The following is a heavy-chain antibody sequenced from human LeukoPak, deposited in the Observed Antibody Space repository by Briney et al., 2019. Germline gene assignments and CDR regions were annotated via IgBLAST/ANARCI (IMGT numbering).Heavy chain of an antibody. J-gene: IGHJ4*02. CDR2: ISSSSSTI. D-gene: IGHD5-12*01. V-gene: IGHV3-48*01. Sequence: QSGGSLRLSCAASGFTFSSYSMNWVRQAPGKGLEWVSYISSSSSTIYYADSVKGRFTISRDNSKNTLYLQMNSLRAEDTAVYYCARAKGRGIVATTLWGYWGQGTLVTVSS. CDR1: GFTFSSYS. CDR3: ARAKGRGIVATTLWGY.